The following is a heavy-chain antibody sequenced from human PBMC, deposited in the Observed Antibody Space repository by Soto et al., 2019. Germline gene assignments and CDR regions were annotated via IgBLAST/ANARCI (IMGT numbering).Heavy chain of an antibody. CDR3: ARGEDAFFYYGLDV. CDR2: IYDTGISGYTPST. J-gene: IGHJ6*02. CDR1: GGSITSSY. Sequence: QVQLQESGPRLVKPSATLSLTCTVSGGSITSSYWSWIRRPPGKGLEWIAYIYDTGISGYTPSTIYNPSLKSRVTMSVDTSKSQFSLKLTSVTAADTAVYYCARGEDAFFYYGLDVWGQGITVTVSS. V-gene: IGHV4-59*01.